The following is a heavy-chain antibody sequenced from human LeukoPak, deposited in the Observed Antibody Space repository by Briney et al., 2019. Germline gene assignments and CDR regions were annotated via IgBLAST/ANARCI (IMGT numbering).Heavy chain of an antibody. CDR3: ARGRVDCSSTSCHPNWFDP. D-gene: IGHD2-2*01. CDR1: GYTFTSYD. Sequence: ASVKVSCKASGYTFTSYDINWVRQATGQGLEWMGWMNPNSGNTGYAQKFQGRVTITGNTSISTAYMELSSLRSEDTAVYYCARGRVDCSSTSCHPNWFDPWGQGTPVTVSS. CDR2: MNPNSGNT. V-gene: IGHV1-8*03. J-gene: IGHJ5*02.